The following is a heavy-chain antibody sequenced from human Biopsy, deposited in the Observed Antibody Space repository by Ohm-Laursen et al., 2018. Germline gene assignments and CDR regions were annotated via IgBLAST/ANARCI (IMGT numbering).Heavy chain of an antibody. D-gene: IGHD2-2*01. V-gene: IGHV4-59*01. CDR1: GGSISGYH. J-gene: IGHJ6*02. CDR2: ISYTGGI. CDR3: ARDNIPYCTSTSCDLFGMDV. Sequence: GTLSLTCTVSGGSISGYHWSWTRKSPGKGLEWLAYISYTGGITSNPSLNGRATMSLDTSKNQFSLRLTSVTAADTAVYYCARDNIPYCTSTSCDLFGMDVWGQGTTVTVSS.